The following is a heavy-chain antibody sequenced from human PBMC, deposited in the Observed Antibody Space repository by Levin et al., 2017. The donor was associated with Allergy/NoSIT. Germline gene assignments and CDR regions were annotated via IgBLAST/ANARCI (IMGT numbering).Heavy chain of an antibody. CDR3: ARAKSVILKILGDY. J-gene: IGHJ4*02. Sequence: GESLKISCVASEIAFSSHWMHWVRQAPGEGLVWVSRISDDGKTTVYADSVKGRFTISRDNAKSTLYLQMNSLRAEDTAVYYCARAKSVILKILGDYWGRGTLVTVSS. CDR2: ISDDGKTT. V-gene: IGHV3-74*01. D-gene: IGHD3-9*01. CDR1: EIAFSSHW.